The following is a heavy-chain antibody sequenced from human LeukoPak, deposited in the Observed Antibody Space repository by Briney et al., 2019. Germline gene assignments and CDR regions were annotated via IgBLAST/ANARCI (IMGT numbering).Heavy chain of an antibody. CDR2: ISGSGGST. CDR1: GFTFSSYA. Sequence: GGSLRLSCAASGFTFSSYALSWVRQAPGKGLEWVSAISGSGGSTYYADSVKGRFTISRDNSKNTLYLQMNSLRAEDTAVYYCAKGLVYSYGFFGYWGQGTLVTVSS. J-gene: IGHJ4*02. V-gene: IGHV3-23*01. D-gene: IGHD5-18*01. CDR3: AKGLVYSYGFFGY.